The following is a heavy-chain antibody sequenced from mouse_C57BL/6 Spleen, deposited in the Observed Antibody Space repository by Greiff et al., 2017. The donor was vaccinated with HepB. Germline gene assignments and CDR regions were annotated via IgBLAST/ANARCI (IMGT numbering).Heavy chain of an antibody. CDR1: GYTFTSYW. CDR2: IDPSDSYT. J-gene: IGHJ3*01. CDR3: ARYGLRFAY. Sequence: VQLQQSGAELVKPGASVKLSCKASGYTFTSYWMQWVKQRPGQGLEWIGEIDPSDSYTNYNQKFKGKATLTVDTSSSTAYMQLSSLTSEDSAVYYCARYGLRFAYWGQGTLVTVSA. V-gene: IGHV1-50*01. D-gene: IGHD1-1*02.